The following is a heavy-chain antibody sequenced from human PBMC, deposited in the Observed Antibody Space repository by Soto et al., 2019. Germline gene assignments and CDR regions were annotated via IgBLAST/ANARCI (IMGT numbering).Heavy chain of an antibody. J-gene: IGHJ3*02. CDR1: GFPFSSYA. CDR2: ISGGGEST. V-gene: IGHV3-23*01. D-gene: IGHD5-18*01. CDR3: AKARGYSSGVAFDI. Sequence: GGSLRLSCATSGFPFSSYAMNWVRQAPGKGLEWVSGISGGGESTYYADSVEGGFSLSRDNSKNTLYLQMNSLRADDTAVYYCAKARGYSSGVAFDIWGQGTMVTVSS.